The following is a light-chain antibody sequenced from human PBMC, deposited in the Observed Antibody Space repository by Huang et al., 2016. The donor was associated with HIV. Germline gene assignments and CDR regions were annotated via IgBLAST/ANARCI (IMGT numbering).Light chain of an antibody. Sequence: DIVMTQSPLSLPVTPGEPASISCRSSQSLLHRTGYNYLDWYLQKPGQSPQLLIYLGSNRASGVPDRFRGSGSGTDFTLKISRVEAEDGGVYYCMQALQPPPTFGQGTKVEIK. CDR1: QSLLHRTGYNY. J-gene: IGKJ1*01. CDR3: MQALQPPPT. V-gene: IGKV2-28*01. CDR2: LGS.